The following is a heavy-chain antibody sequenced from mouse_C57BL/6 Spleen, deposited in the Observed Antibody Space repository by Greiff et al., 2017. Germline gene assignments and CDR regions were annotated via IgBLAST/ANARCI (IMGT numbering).Heavy chain of an antibody. J-gene: IGHJ4*01. CDR1: GFTFSSYA. D-gene: IGHD1-1*01. Sequence: EVQRVESGGGLVKPGGSLKLSCAASGFTFSSYAMSWVRQTPEKRLEWVATISDGGSYTYYPDNVKGRFTISRDNAKNNLYLQMSHLKSEDTAMYYCARDPLTTVVGAMDYWGQGTSVTVSS. V-gene: IGHV5-4*01. CDR3: ARDPLTTVVGAMDY. CDR2: ISDGGSYT.